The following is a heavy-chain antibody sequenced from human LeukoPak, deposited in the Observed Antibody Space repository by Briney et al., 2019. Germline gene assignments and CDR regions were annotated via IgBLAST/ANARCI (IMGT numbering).Heavy chain of an antibody. CDR2: IYYSGST. CDR3: ARADIVKGCAFDI. V-gene: IGHV4-59*01. J-gene: IGHJ3*02. Sequence: SETLSLTCTVSGGSISSYYCSWLRQPPGKGLEWIGYIYYSGSTNYNPSLKSRVTISVDTSKNQFSLKLSSVTAADTAVYYCARADIVKGCAFDIWGQGTMVTVSS. CDR1: GGSISSYY. D-gene: IGHD2-15*01.